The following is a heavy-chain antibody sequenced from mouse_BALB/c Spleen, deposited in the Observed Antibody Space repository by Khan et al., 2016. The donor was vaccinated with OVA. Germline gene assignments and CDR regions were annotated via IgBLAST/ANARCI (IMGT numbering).Heavy chain of an antibody. CDR3: TGLPSYWYFDV. J-gene: IGHJ1*01. D-gene: IGHD2-4*01. Sequence: QVQLQQSDAELVKPGASVKISCKASGYTFTDHAIHWVKQKPEQGLGWIGYISPGNGDIKYNEKFKGKATLTADKSSSTAYMQLNSLTSEDSAVXFWTGLPSYWYFDVWGAGATVTVSS. CDR2: ISPGNGDI. CDR1: GYTFTDHA. V-gene: IGHV1S53*02.